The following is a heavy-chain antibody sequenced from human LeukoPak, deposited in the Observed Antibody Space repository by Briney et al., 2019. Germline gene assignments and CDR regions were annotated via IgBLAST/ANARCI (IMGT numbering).Heavy chain of an antibody. D-gene: IGHD3-22*01. V-gene: IGHV3-30-3*01. CDR3: ARDVYDSSGYYFDY. Sequence: GGSLRLSCAASGFTFSSYAMHWVRQAPGKGLEWVAVISYDGSNKYYADSVKGRFTISRDNSKNTLYLQMNSLRAEDTAVYYCARDVYDSSGYYFDYWGQGTLATVSS. J-gene: IGHJ4*02. CDR2: ISYDGSNK. CDR1: GFTFSSYA.